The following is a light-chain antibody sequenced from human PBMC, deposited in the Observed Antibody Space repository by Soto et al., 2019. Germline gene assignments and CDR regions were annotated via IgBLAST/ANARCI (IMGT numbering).Light chain of an antibody. V-gene: IGKV4-1*01. Sequence: DIVMTQSPDSLAVSLGERATINCKSSQSVLYSSNNKNYLAWYQQKPGQPPKLLIYWASTRESGVPDRFSGSGSGTDFTLTISSLQAEDVAVYYCQQYYSTPPLTVGGGTKVDSK. CDR2: WAS. CDR3: QQYYSTPPLT. CDR1: QSVLYSSNNKNY. J-gene: IGKJ4*01.